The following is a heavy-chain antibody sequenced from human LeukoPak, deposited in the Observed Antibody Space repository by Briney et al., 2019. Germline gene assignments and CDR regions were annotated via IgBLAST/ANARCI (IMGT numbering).Heavy chain of an antibody. CDR2: IYYSGST. J-gene: IGHJ4*02. CDR3: ARRRYYGSVSYSHLDS. D-gene: IGHD3-10*01. Sequence: SETLSLTCTVSGGSISSSSYYWGWIRQPPGKGLEWIGTIYYSGSTYYNPSLKSRVTISVDTSKNQFSLKLISVTAADTAVYYRARRRYYGSVSYSHLDSWGQGALVTVSS. CDR1: GGSISSSSYY. V-gene: IGHV4-39*01.